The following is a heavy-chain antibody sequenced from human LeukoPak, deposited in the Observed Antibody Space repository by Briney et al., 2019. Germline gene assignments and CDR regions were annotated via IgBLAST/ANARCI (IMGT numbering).Heavy chain of an antibody. Sequence: ASVKVSCKSSGYTFPSYGISWVRQAPGQGLEWMGWISAYNGNTNYAQKLQGRVTMTTDTSTSTAYMELRSLRSDDTAVYYCATVATMKGVLYYYYYMDVWGKGTTVTVSS. CDR3: ATVATMKGVLYYYYYMDV. CDR1: GYTFPSYG. V-gene: IGHV1-18*01. D-gene: IGHD5-12*01. CDR2: ISAYNGNT. J-gene: IGHJ6*03.